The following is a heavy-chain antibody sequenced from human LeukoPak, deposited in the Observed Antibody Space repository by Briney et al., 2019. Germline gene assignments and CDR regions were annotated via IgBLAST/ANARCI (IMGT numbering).Heavy chain of an antibody. D-gene: IGHD3-9*01. J-gene: IGHJ4*02. CDR1: GFTFSSYS. V-gene: IGHV3-21*01. CDR2: ISSSSYI. Sequence: PGGSLRLSCAASGFTFSSYSMNWVRQAPGKGLEWVSSISSSSYIYYADSVKGRFTISRDNAKNSLYLQMNSLRAEDTAVYYCARVGILTGYYIFDYWGQGTLVTVSS. CDR3: ARVGILTGYYIFDY.